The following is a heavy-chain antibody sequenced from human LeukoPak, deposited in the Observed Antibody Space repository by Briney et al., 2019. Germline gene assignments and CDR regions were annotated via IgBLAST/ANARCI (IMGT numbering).Heavy chain of an antibody. CDR2: ISWNGARI. D-gene: IGHD6-19*01. J-gene: IGHJ4*02. CDR3: VKDLVAASENVRGWYPMDY. CDR1: GFTFAEYT. Sequence: PGGSLRLSCAASGFTFAEYTMHWVRQAPRKGLEWVSLISWNGARIHYGDSVKGRFTISRDKSKISLYLQMNSLRTEDTALYYCVKDLVAASENVRGWYPMDYWGQGTLVTVSS. V-gene: IGHV3-43*01.